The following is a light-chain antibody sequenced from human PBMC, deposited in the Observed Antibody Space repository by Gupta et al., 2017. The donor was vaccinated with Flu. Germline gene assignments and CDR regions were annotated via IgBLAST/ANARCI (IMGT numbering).Light chain of an antibody. CDR1: QSIRSD. CDR3: QQDERGHPGST. CDR2: GAS. V-gene: IGKV3D-15*01. Sequence: EVVMTQSPATLSVSPGDTVTLSCRASQSIRSDLVWYQQKPGQPPRLLIYGASSRAAGIPGMFSGSGVETEFXLTISSXQSEDYEVYYCQQDERGHPGSTFGXGTKLEIK. J-gene: IGKJ2*01.